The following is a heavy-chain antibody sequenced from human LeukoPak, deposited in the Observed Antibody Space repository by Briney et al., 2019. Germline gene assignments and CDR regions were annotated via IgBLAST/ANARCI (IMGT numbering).Heavy chain of an antibody. CDR2: IYHSGST. V-gene: IGHV4-4*02. D-gene: IGHD6-13*01. Sequence: PSETPSLTCAVSGGSISSSNWWSWVRQPPGKGLEWIGEIYHSGSTKYNPSLKSRVTMSVDKSKNHFSLNLSSVTAADTAVYYCATLTAAAVYWYFDLWGRGTLVTVSS. J-gene: IGHJ2*01. CDR1: GGSISSSNW. CDR3: ATLTAAAVYWYFDL.